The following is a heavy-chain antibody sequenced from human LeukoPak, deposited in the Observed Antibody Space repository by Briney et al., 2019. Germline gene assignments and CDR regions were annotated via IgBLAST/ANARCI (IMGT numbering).Heavy chain of an antibody. J-gene: IGHJ4*02. CDR2: INPSGGST. CDR3: ARDMTIFGVVAIDY. Sequence: ASVKVSCKASGYTFTSYYMHWVRQAPGQGLEWMGIINPSGGSTSYAQKLQGRVTMTTDTSTSTAYMELRSLRSDDTAVYYCARDMTIFGVVAIDYWGQGTLVTVSS. CDR1: GYTFTSYY. V-gene: IGHV1-46*01. D-gene: IGHD3-3*01.